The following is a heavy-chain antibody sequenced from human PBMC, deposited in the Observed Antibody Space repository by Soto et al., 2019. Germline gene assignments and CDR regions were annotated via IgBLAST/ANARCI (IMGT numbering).Heavy chain of an antibody. CDR1: GYTLTSYG. J-gene: IGHJ3*02. CDR3: ARANVRRHYDISGYPNYFDN. D-gene: IGHD3-22*01. Sequence: ASVKVACKASGYTLTSYGLSWVRQAPGQGPEWMGWISAYNGNTNYAQKPQGTVTLTKDTSTSTAYMELRSLRSDDTAVYYCARANVRRHYDISGYPNYFDNWGQVPTITFS. CDR2: ISAYNGNT. V-gene: IGHV1-18*01.